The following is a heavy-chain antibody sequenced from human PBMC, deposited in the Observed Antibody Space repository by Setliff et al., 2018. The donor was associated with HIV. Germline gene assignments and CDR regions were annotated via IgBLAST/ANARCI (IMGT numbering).Heavy chain of an antibody. V-gene: IGHV1-2*06. Sequence: ASVKVSCKASGYTFTGYYMHWVRQAPGQGLEWMGRINPNSGGTNCAQKLQGRVTMTTDTSTSTAYMELRSLRSDDTAVYYCASLGYCSSTSCSLYYGMDVWGQGTTVTVSS. CDR3: ASLGYCSSTSCSLYYGMDV. D-gene: IGHD2-2*01. J-gene: IGHJ6*02. CDR2: INPNSGGT. CDR1: GYTFTGYY.